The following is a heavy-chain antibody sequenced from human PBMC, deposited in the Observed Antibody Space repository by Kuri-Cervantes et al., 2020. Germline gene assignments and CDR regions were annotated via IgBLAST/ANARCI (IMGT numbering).Heavy chain of an antibody. J-gene: IGHJ4*02. Sequence: SETLSLTCTVSGGSISSGDYYWSWIRQPPGMGLEWIGYIYYSGSTYYNPSLKSRVTISVDTSKNQFSLKLSSVTAADTAVYYCARRKAAAGKGVDYWGQGTLVTDSS. V-gene: IGHV4-30-4*01. CDR3: ARRKAAAGKGVDY. CDR2: IYYSGST. D-gene: IGHD6-13*01. CDR1: GGSISSGDYY.